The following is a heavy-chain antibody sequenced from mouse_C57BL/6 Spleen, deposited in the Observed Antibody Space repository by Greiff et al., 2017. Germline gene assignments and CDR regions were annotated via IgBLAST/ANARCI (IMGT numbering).Heavy chain of an antibody. Sequence: QVQLQQSGPELVKPGASVKISCKASGYAFSSSWMNWVKQRPGKGLEWIGRIYPGDGDTNYNGKFKGKATLTADKSSSTAYMQLSSLTSEDSAVYFCARDGFGATVDYWGQGTTLTVSS. J-gene: IGHJ2*01. CDR2: IYPGDGDT. CDR1: GYAFSSSW. CDR3: ARDGFGATVDY. D-gene: IGHD3-1*01. V-gene: IGHV1-82*01.